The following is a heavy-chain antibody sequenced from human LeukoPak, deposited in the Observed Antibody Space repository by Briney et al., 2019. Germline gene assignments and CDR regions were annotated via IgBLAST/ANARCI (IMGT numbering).Heavy chain of an antibody. CDR3: AREQKAAAGSLPPYY. CDR2: INPSGGST. CDR1: GYTFTSYY. V-gene: IGHV1-46*01. Sequence: ASVKVSCKASGYTFTSYYMHWVRQAPGQGLEWMGIINPSGGSTSYAQKFQGRVTMTRDMSTSTVYMELSSLRSEDTAVYYCAREQKAAAGSLPPYYWGRGTLVTVSS. J-gene: IGHJ4*02. D-gene: IGHD6-13*01.